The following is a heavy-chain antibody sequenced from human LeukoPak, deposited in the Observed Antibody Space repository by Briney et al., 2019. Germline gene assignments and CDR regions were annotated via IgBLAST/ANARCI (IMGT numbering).Heavy chain of an antibody. CDR3: ARDRRGSSWGYYFDY. Sequence: GGSLRLSWAASGFTFDDYGMGWVRQPPGKGLEWAFGFNWIGGSTGFADSLRGRFTISRDNAKNSLYLQMNSLRAEDTALYYCARDRRGSSWGYYFDYWGQGTLVTVSS. CDR1: GFTFDDYG. CDR2: FNWIGGST. V-gene: IGHV3-20*04. J-gene: IGHJ4*02. D-gene: IGHD3-16*01.